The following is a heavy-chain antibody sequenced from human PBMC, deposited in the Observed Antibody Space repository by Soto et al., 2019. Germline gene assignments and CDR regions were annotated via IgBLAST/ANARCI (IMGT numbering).Heavy chain of an antibody. D-gene: IGHD2-2*02. J-gene: IGHJ4*02. CDR3: AKASKKYCSSTSCYILPKTPFDY. CDR2: ISGSGGST. V-gene: IGHV3-23*01. Sequence: EVQLLESGGGLVQPGGSLRLSCAASGFTFSSYAMSWVRQAPGKGLEWVSAISGSGGSTYYADSVKGRFTISRDNSKNTLYLQMNSLRAEDTAVYYCAKASKKYCSSTSCYILPKTPFDYWGQGTLVTVSS. CDR1: GFTFSSYA.